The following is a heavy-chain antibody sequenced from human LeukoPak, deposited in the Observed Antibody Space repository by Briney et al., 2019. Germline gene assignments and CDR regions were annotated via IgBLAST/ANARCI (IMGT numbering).Heavy chain of an antibody. Sequence: GPVKVSCKASGYTFTGYYMHWVRQAPGQGLEWMGWINPNSGGTNYAQKFQGRVTMTRDTSISTAYMELSRLRSDDTAVYYCARGYGSGSYECDYWGQGTLVTVSS. J-gene: IGHJ4*02. CDR2: INPNSGGT. CDR1: GYTFTGYY. V-gene: IGHV1-2*02. CDR3: ARGYGSGSYECDY. D-gene: IGHD3-10*01.